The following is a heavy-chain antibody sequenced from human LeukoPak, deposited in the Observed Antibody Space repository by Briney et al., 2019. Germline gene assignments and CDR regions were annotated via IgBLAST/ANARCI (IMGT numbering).Heavy chain of an antibody. CDR3: ARQRYYFDFSGYYHDY. J-gene: IGHJ4*02. D-gene: IGHD3-22*01. V-gene: IGHV5-10-1*01. CDR2: IDPSDSYT. Sequence: GESLRISCEGSGYSFTSYWISWVRQMPGKGLEWMGTIDPSDSYTNYSPSFQGHVTISADKSFSTAYLQWCSLKASDTAIYYCARQRYYFDFSGYYHDYWGQGTLVIVSA. CDR1: GYSFTSYW.